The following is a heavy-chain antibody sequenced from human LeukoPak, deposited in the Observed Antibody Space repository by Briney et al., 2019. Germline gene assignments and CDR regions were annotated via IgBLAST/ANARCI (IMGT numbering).Heavy chain of an antibody. V-gene: IGHV4-4*07. CDR3: ARQQLKTMASFDY. Sequence: SETLSLTCTVSGGPISSYSWSWIRLPAGKGLEWIGRINPSGSTNYNPSLKSRVTMSLDTSKNQFSLKLNSVTAADTAVYYCARQQLKTMASFDYWGQGTLVTVSS. CDR2: INPSGST. CDR1: GGPISSYS. J-gene: IGHJ4*02. D-gene: IGHD4/OR15-4a*01.